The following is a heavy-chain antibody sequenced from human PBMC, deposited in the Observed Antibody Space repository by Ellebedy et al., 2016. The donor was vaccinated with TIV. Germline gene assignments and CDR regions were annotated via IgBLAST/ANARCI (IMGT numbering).Heavy chain of an antibody. V-gene: IGHV3-23*01. CDR2: ISGSGGST. CDR3: AKDRGMVRGVMLDY. CDR1: GFTFSSYA. D-gene: IGHD3-10*01. Sequence: GESLKISXAASGFTFSSYAMSWVRQAPGKGLEWVSAISGSGGSTYYADSVKGRFTISRDNSKNTLYLQMNSLRAEDTAVYYCAKDRGMVRGVMLDYWGQGTLVTVSS. J-gene: IGHJ4*02.